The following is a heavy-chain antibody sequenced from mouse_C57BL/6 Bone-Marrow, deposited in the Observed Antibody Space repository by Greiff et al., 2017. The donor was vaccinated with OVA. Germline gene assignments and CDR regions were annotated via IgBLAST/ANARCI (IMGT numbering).Heavy chain of an antibody. CDR2: IYPRSGNT. J-gene: IGHJ2*01. D-gene: IGHD2-2*01. Sequence: QVQLQQSGAELARPGASVKLSCKASGYTFTSYGISWVKQRTGQGLEWIGEIYPRSGNTYYNEKFKGKATLTADKSSSTAYMELRSLTSEDSAVYFCARWNGYDLYFDYWGQGTTLTVSS. CDR1: GYTFTSYG. CDR3: ARWNGYDLYFDY. V-gene: IGHV1-81*01.